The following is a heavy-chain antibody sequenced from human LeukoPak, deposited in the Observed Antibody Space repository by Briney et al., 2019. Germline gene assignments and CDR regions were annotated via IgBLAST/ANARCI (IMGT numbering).Heavy chain of an antibody. CDR2: INPNSGGT. D-gene: IGHD3-22*01. CDR1: VYTFTGYY. CDR3: ARDLVQRGNYYDSSGPLDY. Sequence: ASVKVSCKASVYTFTGYYMHWVRQAPGQGLEWMGRINPNSGGTNYAQKFQGRVTMTRDSSISTAYMELSRLRSDDTAVYYCARDLVQRGNYYDSSGPLDYWGQGTLVTVSS. J-gene: IGHJ4*02. V-gene: IGHV1-2*06.